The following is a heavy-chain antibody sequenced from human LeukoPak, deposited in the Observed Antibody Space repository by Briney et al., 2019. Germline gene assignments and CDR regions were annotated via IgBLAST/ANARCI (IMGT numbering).Heavy chain of an antibody. V-gene: IGHV3-20*04. CDR2: INWNGGGT. CDR3: ARARLEQWLAPFDY. CDR1: AFTFDDYG. J-gene: IGHJ4*02. D-gene: IGHD6-19*01. Sequence: TGRSLRLSCAASAFTFDDYGMSWVRHAPRKGLEWVSAINWNGGGTGYADSVKGRFTISRDNATNSLYLQMNSLRAEDTALYYCARARLEQWLAPFDYWGQGTLVTVSS.